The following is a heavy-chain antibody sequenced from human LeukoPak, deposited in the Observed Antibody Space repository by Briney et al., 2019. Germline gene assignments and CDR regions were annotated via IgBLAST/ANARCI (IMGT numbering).Heavy chain of an antibody. CDR3: ARVVINYYGSGSYYNY. CDR2: IIPIFGTA. J-gene: IGHJ4*02. Sequence: ASVKVSCKASGGTFSSYAISWVRQAPGQGLEWMGGIIPIFGTANYAQKFQGRVTITADESTSTAYMELSSLRSEDTAVYYCARVVINYYGSGSYYNYWGQGTLVTVSS. V-gene: IGHV1-69*13. CDR1: GGTFSSYA. D-gene: IGHD3-10*01.